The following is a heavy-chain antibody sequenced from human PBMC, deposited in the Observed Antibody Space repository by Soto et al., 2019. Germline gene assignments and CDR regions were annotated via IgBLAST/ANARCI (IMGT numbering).Heavy chain of an antibody. CDR2: INAGNGNT. D-gene: IGHD2-2*01. CDR3: ASHPYCSSTSCYVRPLGY. J-gene: IGHJ4*02. Sequence: QVQLVQSGAEEKKPGATVKVSCEASGYTFTSYAMHWVRQAPGQRLEWMGWINAGNGNTKYSQKFQGRVTITRDTSASTAYMELSSLRSEDTAVYYCASHPYCSSTSCYVRPLGYWGQGTLVTVSS. V-gene: IGHV1-3*05. CDR1: GYTFTSYA.